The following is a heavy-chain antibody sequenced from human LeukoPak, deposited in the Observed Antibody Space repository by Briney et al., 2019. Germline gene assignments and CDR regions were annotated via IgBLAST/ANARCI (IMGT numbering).Heavy chain of an antibody. Sequence: SETLSLTCTVSGGSISSYYWSWIRQPPGKGLEWIGYIYYSGSTNYNPSLKSRVTISVDTSKNQFSLKLSSVTAADTAVYYCARGEVLLWFGELLNGMDLWGQGTTVTVSS. J-gene: IGHJ6*02. V-gene: IGHV4-59*08. CDR1: GGSISSYY. CDR3: ARGEVLLWFGELLNGMDL. CDR2: IYYSGST. D-gene: IGHD3-10*01.